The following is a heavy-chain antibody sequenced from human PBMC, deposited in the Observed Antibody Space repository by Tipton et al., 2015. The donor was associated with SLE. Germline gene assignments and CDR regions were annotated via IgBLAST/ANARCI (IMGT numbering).Heavy chain of an antibody. CDR1: GGSFGGYY. D-gene: IGHD3-16*02. V-gene: IGHV4-34*01. CDR3: AQAHLWGSYRYASDI. Sequence: TLSLTCSIYGGSFGGYYWSWIRQPPGKGLERIGEINHGGSTNYNPSLKSRVTISVDTSKNQFSLKLSSVTAADTAVYYCAQAHLWGSYRYASDIWGQGTMVTVSS. J-gene: IGHJ3*02. CDR2: INHGGST.